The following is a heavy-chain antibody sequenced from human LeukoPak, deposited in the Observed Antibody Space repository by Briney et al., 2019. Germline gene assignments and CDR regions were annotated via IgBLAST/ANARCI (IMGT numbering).Heavy chain of an antibody. D-gene: IGHD6-13*01. CDR3: ARVPPEGQQPLYIDD. Sequence: GASVKVSCKASGYTFTSYYMNWVRQAPGQGLEWMGIINPIGGSTSYEQKFQGRVTMTEDTSTDTAYMELSSLRSDDTAVYYCARVPPEGQQPLYIDDWGQGTLVTVSS. J-gene: IGHJ4*02. V-gene: IGHV1-46*01. CDR1: GYTFTSYY. CDR2: INPIGGST.